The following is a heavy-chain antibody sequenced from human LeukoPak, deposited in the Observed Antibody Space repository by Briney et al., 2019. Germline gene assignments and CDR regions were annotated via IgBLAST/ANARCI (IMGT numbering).Heavy chain of an antibody. J-gene: IGHJ6*03. CDR3: AREEGDCSGSRVIHRGNYYYYYYYMDV. V-gene: IGHV4-4*07. Sequence: SETLSLTCTVSGGSISSYYWSWIRQPAGKGLEWIGRIYTSGSTNYNPSLKSRVTMSVDTSKNQFSLKLSSVTAADTAVYYCAREEGDCSGSRVIHRGNYYYYYYYMDVWGKGTTVTISS. CDR2: IYTSGST. CDR1: GGSISSYY. D-gene: IGHD3-10*02.